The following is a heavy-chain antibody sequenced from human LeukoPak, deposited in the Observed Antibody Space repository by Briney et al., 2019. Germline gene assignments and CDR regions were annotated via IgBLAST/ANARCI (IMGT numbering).Heavy chain of an antibody. D-gene: IGHD3-22*01. J-gene: IGHJ4*02. CDR3: ARDSSAYDSGFDS. CDR1: GGSVSSGSYY. V-gene: IGHV4-61*01. Sequence: SETLSLTCTVSGGSVSSGSYYWSWIRQPPGKGLEWIGYIYYSGSTNYNPSLKSRVTISVDTSKNQFSLKLSSVTAADTAVYYCARDSSAYDSGFDSWGQGTLVTVSS. CDR2: IYYSGST.